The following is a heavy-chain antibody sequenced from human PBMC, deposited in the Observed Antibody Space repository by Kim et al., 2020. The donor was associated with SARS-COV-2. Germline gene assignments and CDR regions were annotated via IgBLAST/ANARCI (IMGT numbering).Heavy chain of an antibody. J-gene: IGHJ4*02. V-gene: IGHV3-11*04. Sequence: YADSVKGRFTIARDNAKNSLYLQMSSLRAEDTAVYYCARSMVRGVANFDYWGQGTLVTVSS. CDR3: ARSMVRGVANFDY. D-gene: IGHD3-10*01.